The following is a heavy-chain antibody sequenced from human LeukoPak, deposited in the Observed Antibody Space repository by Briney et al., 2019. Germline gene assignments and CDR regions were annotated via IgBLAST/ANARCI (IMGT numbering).Heavy chain of an antibody. CDR1: GGTFSSYA. V-gene: IGHV1-69*04. D-gene: IGHD6-13*01. Sequence: SVKVSCKASGGTFSSYAISWVRQAPGQGLEWMGRIIPTLSSANYAQKFQGRVTFTADKSTSTVYMELSSLRSEDTAVYYCARASELTRSSWYVPPFDSWGQGTLVTVSS. J-gene: IGHJ4*02. CDR3: ARASELTRSSWYVPPFDS. CDR2: IIPTLSSA.